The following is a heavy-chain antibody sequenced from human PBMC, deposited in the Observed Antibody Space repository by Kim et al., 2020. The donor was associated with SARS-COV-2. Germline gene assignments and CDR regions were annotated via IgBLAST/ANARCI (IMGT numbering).Heavy chain of an antibody. CDR2: NT. V-gene: IGHV1-3*01. CDR3: ASRFGELYFH. D-gene: IGHD3-10*01. Sequence: NTKYSQKFQGRVTITRDTSASTAYMELSSLRSEDTAVYYCASRFGELYFHWGQGTLVTVSS. J-gene: IGHJ4*02.